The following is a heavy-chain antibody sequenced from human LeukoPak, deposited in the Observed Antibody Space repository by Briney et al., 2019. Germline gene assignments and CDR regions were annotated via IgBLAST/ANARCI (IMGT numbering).Heavy chain of an antibody. CDR2: ISAYNGNT. J-gene: IGHJ2*01. V-gene: IGHV1-18*04. CDR3: AKSPVDIVATGDWYFDL. CDR1: GYTFTSYG. D-gene: IGHD5-12*01. Sequence: ASVKVSCKASGYTFTSYGISWVRQAPGQGLEWMGWISAYNGNTNYAQKLQGRVTMTTDTSTSTAYMELRSLRSDDTAVYYCAKSPVDIVATGDWYFDLWGRGTLVTVSS.